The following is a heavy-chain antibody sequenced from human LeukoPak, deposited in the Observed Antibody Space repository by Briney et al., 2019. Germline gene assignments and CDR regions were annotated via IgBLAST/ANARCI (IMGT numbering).Heavy chain of an antibody. CDR2: MNPNSGNT. V-gene: IGHV1-8*03. CDR3: ARGHKYYYYHYMDV. Sequence: GASVKVSCKASGYTFTSYDINWVRQATGQGLEWMGWMNPNSGNTGYAQKFQGRVTITRNTSISTAYMELSSLRSEDTAVYYCARGHKYYYYHYMDVWGKGTTVTVSS. J-gene: IGHJ6*03. CDR1: GYTFTSYD.